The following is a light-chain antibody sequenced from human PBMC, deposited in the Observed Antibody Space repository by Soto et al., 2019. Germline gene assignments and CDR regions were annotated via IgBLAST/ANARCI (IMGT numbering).Light chain of an antibody. V-gene: IGKV3-15*01. Sequence: EIVLTQSPGTLSVSPGERATLSCRASQSVSSKLAWYQQKPGQAPRLLFYGASTGATGIPARFSGSGSETVFTLSFSSLQSEDFAVYYCQQYNNWPGTFGQGTKVDIK. CDR3: QQYNNWPGT. CDR2: GAS. J-gene: IGKJ1*01. CDR1: QSVSSK.